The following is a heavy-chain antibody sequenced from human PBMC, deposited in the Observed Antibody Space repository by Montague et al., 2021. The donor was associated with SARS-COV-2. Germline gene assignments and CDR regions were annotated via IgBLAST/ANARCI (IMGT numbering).Heavy chain of an antibody. J-gene: IGHJ1*01. V-gene: IGHV4-59*08. Sequence: SETLSLTCTVSGGSLSSYYWSWIRQPPGKGLEWIGYIYYSGSTNYNPSLKSRVNISVDTSKNQFSLNLSSVTAADTAVYYCARHVSGSLTHFHHWGQGSLVTVSS. CDR2: IYYSGST. CDR3: ARHVSGSLTHFHH. D-gene: IGHD1-26*01. CDR1: GGSLSSYY.